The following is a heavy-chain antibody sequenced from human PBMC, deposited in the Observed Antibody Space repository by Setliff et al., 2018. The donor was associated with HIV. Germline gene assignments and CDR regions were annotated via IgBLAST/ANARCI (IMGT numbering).Heavy chain of an antibody. Sequence: LRLSCAASGFTVSSNYMSWVRQAPGKGLEWVSVIYSGGSTYYADSVKGRFTISRDNSKNTLYLQMNSLRAEDTAVYYCARATYAIVGATSWGQGTLVTVSS. D-gene: IGHD1-26*01. CDR2: IYSGGST. CDR1: GFTVSSNY. V-gene: IGHV3-53*01. CDR3: ARATYAIVGATS. J-gene: IGHJ5*02.